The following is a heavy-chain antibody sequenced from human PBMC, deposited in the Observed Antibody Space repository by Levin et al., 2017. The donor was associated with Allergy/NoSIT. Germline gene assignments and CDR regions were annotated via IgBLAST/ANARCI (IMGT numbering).Heavy chain of an antibody. CDR1: GYTFTGYY. J-gene: IGHJ5*02. CDR2: INPKSGGT. D-gene: IGHD1-26*01. V-gene: IGHV1-2*02. Sequence: PGGSLRLSCKASGYTFTGYYMHWVRQVPGEGLEWMGWINPKSGGTHYAENFQGRVTMTRDTSINTAYMELSSLRFDDTAVYYCARERGEGATSDWFDPWGQGTLVTVSS. CDR3: ARERGEGATSDWFDP.